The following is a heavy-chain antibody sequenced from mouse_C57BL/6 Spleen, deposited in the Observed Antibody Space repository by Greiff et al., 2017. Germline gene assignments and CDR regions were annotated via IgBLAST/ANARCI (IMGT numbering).Heavy chain of an antibody. D-gene: IGHD2-13*01. V-gene: IGHV1-82*01. J-gene: IGHJ4*01. CDR2: IFPGDGDT. CDR1: GYAFSSSW. Sequence: QVQLKESGPELVKPGASVKISCKASGYAFSSSWMNWVKQRPGKGLEWIGRIFPGDGDTNYNGKFKGKATLTADKSSSPAYMQLSSLTSEDSAVYLCARNQGLLYAMYYWGQGTSVTVSS. CDR3: ARNQGLLYAMYY.